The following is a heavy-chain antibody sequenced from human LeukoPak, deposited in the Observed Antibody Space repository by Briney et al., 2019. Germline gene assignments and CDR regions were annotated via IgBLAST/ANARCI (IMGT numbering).Heavy chain of an antibody. CDR2: IWYDGSNK. Sequence: GGSQRLSCAASGFTFSSYGMHWVRQAPGKGLEWVAVIWYDGSNKYYADSVKGRFTISRDNSKNTLYLQMNSLRAEDTAVYYCAREGSGWYSFHYGMDVWGKGTTVTVSS. D-gene: IGHD6-19*01. CDR3: AREGSGWYSFHYGMDV. J-gene: IGHJ6*04. CDR1: GFTFSSYG. V-gene: IGHV3-33*01.